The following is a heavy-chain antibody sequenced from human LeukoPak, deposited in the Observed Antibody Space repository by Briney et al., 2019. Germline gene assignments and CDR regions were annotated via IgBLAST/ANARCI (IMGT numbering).Heavy chain of an antibody. Sequence: GGSLRLSCVASGFSFSSYWMSWVRQAPGKGLEWVANIKQDGREEYYMDSVKGRFTISRDNAKNSLYLQMNSLRAEDTAVYYCAKYNGGFCFDYWGQGTLVTVSS. J-gene: IGHJ4*02. CDR3: AKYNGGFCFDY. V-gene: IGHV3-7*01. CDR2: IKQDGREE. D-gene: IGHD5-12*01. CDR1: GFSFSSYW.